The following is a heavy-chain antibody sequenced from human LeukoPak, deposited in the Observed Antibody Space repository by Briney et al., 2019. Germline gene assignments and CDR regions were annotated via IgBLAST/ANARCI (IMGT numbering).Heavy chain of an antibody. D-gene: IGHD4-17*01. CDR3: AREYGDYLDY. Sequence: PGGSLRLSCAASGSTVSSNYMSWVRQAPGKGLEWVSAISGSGGSTYYADSVKGRFTISRDNSKNTLYLQMNSLRTEDTAVYYYAREYGDYLDYCGQGTLVTVSS. CDR1: GSTVSSNY. J-gene: IGHJ4*02. CDR2: ISGSGGST. V-gene: IGHV3-23*01.